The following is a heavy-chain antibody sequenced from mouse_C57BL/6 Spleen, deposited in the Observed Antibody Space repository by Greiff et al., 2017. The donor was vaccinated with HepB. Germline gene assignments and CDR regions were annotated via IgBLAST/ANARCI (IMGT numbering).Heavy chain of an antibody. J-gene: IGHJ4*01. CDR2: IYPRSGNT. D-gene: IGHD2-4*01. CDR1: GYTFTSYG. CDR3: ARYDYDGYYAMDY. V-gene: IGHV1-81*01. Sequence: QVQLQQSGAELARPGGSVKLSCKASGYTFTSYGISWVKQRTGQGLEWIGEIYPRSGNTYYNEKFKGKATLTADKSSSTAYMELRSLTSEDPAVYFCARYDYDGYYAMDYWGQGTSVTVSS.